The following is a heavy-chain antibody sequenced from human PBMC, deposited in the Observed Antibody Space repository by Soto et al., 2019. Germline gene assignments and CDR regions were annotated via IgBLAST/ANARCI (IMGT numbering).Heavy chain of an antibody. J-gene: IGHJ6*02. V-gene: IGHV5-51*01. Sequence: GESLKISCKGSGYDFTNYWIAWVRLMPGKGLEWMGIIYPADSDTRYNPSFQGQVTISADKSISTAYLQWSSLKASDNAMYYCARQLKGCGSTSCFNYFYYGLDVWGRGTTVTVSS. D-gene: IGHD2-2*01. CDR3: ARQLKGCGSTSCFNYFYYGLDV. CDR2: IYPADSDT. CDR1: GYDFTNYW.